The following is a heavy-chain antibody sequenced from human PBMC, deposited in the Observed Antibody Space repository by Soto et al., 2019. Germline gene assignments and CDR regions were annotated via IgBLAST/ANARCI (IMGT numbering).Heavy chain of an antibody. J-gene: IGHJ4*02. CDR2: INPKFGDT. D-gene: IGHD3-10*01. CDR3: ARDYGEPYQAFFDS. Sequence: QVRLVQSGAEVKEPGDSVRVSCEASGYTFTAYHIHWVRQAPGQGLEWMGWINPKFGDTGYAQDFQGRVSMTSDMSISTVYMELSRLTSDDTAIYYCARDYGEPYQAFFDSWGQGILVTVAS. CDR1: GYTFTAYH. V-gene: IGHV1-2*02.